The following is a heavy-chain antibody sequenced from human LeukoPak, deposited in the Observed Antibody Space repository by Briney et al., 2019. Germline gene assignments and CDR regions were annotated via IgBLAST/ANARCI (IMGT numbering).Heavy chain of an antibody. V-gene: IGHV1-46*01. CDR3: ARSGYLNWFDP. D-gene: IGHD3-3*01. Sequence: GASVTVSFTASGYTFTSYYMHWVRPAPGQGLEWMGIINPSGGSTSYAQKFQGRVTMTRDTSTSTVYMELSSLRSEDTAVYYCARSGYLNWFDPWGQGTLVTVSS. CDR1: GYTFTSYY. J-gene: IGHJ5*02. CDR2: INPSGGST.